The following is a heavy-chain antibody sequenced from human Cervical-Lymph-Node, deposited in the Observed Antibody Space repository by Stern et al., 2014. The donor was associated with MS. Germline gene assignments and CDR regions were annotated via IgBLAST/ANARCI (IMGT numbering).Heavy chain of an antibody. CDR2: ISADNGNT. CDR3: ARAAGILDF. CDR1: GYTFTSYG. D-gene: IGHD1-1*01. V-gene: IGHV1-18*01. J-gene: IGHJ4*02. Sequence: QVQLVQSGNEVKKPGASVKVSCEASGYTFTSYGISWVRQAPGQGLEWMGWISADNGNTNYEQKFQDRVTMTTDTSTSTVYMELRNLRSDDAALYYCARAAGILDFWGQGTLVTVSS.